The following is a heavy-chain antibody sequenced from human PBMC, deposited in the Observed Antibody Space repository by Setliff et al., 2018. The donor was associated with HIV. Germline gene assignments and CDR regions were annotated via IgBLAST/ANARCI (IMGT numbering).Heavy chain of an antibody. Sequence: GGSLRLSCAASGFTFSNYGMHWVRQAPGKGLEWVAVIWYDGSSEYYGDSVKGRFTISRDNSKKTLYLQMNSLRAEDTAVYYCARDPGGDTSGYLIYYYDYWGQGTLVTVSS. D-gene: IGHD3-22*01. V-gene: IGHV3-33*01. CDR3: ARDPGGDTSGYLIYYYDY. CDR2: IWYDGSSE. CDR1: GFTFSNYG. J-gene: IGHJ4*02.